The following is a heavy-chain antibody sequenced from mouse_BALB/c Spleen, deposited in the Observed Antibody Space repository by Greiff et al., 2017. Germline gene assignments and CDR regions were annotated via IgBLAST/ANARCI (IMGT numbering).Heavy chain of an antibody. CDR2: IRNKANGYTT. CDR1: GFTFTDYY. V-gene: IGHV7-3*02. CDR3: ARGGIYYAMDY. J-gene: IGHJ4*01. Sequence: EVHLVESGGGLVQPGGSLRLSCATSGFTFTDYYMSWVRQPPGKALEWLGFIRNKANGYTTEYSASVKGRFTISRDNSQSILYLQMNTLRAEDSATYYCARGGIYYAMDYWGQGTSGTVSS.